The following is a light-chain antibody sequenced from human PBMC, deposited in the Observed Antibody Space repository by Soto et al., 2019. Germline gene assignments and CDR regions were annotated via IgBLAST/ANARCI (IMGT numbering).Light chain of an antibody. CDR3: QHYNSYSEA. Sequence: DIQITQSPSTLSGSVGDRVTITCRASQTISSWLAWYQQKTGKAPKLLIYKASTLKSGVPSRFSGSGYGTEFNLTISSLQTDDFATYYCQHYNSYSEAFGQGTKVDI. V-gene: IGKV1-5*03. CDR1: QTISSW. CDR2: KAS. J-gene: IGKJ1*01.